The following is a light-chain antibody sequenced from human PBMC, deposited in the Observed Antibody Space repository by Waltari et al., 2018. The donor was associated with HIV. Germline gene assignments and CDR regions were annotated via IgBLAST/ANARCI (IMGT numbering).Light chain of an antibody. Sequence: QSALTQPASVSGSPGQSITISCTGTSSDVGGSNHVSWYHQHPGKAPKLMIHDVIKSPSVCSTRFSGSKSGNTAALTLAGLQAEDEADYYCCSYAGSSTYVFGTGTKVTVL. CDR3: CSYAGSSTYV. CDR1: SSDVGGSNH. CDR2: DVI. J-gene: IGLJ1*01. V-gene: IGLV2-23*02.